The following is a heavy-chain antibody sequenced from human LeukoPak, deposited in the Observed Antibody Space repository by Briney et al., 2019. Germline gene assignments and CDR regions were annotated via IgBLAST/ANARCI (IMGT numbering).Heavy chain of an antibody. CDR1: GGSFSGYY. CDR2: IYYGGST. J-gene: IGHJ6*03. Sequence: SETLSLTCAVYGGSFSGYYWSWIRQPPGKGLEWIGHIYYGGSTNYNPSLKSRVTISVDTSKNQFSLKLSSVTAADTAVYCGAAATPYYYCLDVWGKGTTVTVSS. D-gene: IGHD6-25*01. CDR3: AAATPYYYCLDV. V-gene: IGHV4-59*01.